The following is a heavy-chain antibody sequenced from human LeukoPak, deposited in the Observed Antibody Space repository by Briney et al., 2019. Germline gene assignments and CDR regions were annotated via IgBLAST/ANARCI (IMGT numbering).Heavy chain of an antibody. V-gene: IGHV3-33*01. CDR1: GFTFSSYG. CDR3: ARGYYDFWSGYYSSPVFDY. J-gene: IGHJ4*02. D-gene: IGHD3-3*01. CDR2: IWYDGSNK. Sequence: GGSLRLSCAASGFTFSSYGMHWVRQAPGKGLEWVAVIWYDGSNKYYADSVKGRFTISRDNSKNTLYLQMNSLRAEDTAVYYCARGYYDFWSGYYSSPVFDYWGQGTLVTVSS.